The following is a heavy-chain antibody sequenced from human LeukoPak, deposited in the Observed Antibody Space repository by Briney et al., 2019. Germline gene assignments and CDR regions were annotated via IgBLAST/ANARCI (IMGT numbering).Heavy chain of an antibody. J-gene: IGHJ4*02. CDR3: ARVIGFGELSLGH. D-gene: IGHD3-10*01. CDR2: INPKSGGT. Sequence: ASVKVSCKASGYTFTNYGLSWVRQAPGQGLEWMGWINPKSGGTNYAQKFQGRVTMTRDTSISTAYMELSRLRSDDTAVYFCARVIGFGELSLGHWGQGTLVSVSS. CDR1: GYTFTNYG. V-gene: IGHV1-2*02.